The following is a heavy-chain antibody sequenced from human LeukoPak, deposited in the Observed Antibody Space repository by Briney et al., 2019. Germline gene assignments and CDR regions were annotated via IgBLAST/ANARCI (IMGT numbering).Heavy chain of an antibody. Sequence: SETLSLTCTVSGGSISSSIYYWGWIRQPPGKGLEWIETINYSGDTYYNPSLKSRVTISVDSSKNQFSLKLSSVTAADTAVYYCARDYCSTTSCYDSRFDPWGQGTLVTVSS. J-gene: IGHJ5*02. D-gene: IGHD2-2*01. CDR3: ARDYCSTTSCYDSRFDP. CDR1: GGSISSSIYY. V-gene: IGHV4-39*07. CDR2: INYSGDT.